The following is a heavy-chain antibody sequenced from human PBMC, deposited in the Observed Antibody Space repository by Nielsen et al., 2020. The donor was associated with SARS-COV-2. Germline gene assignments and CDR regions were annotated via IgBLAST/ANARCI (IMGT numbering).Heavy chain of an antibody. D-gene: IGHD4-11*01. J-gene: IGHJ6*02. V-gene: IGHV3-66*01. Sequence: GGSLRLSCPASGFTVSSNYMSWVRQAPGKGLEWVSVIYNGGSTYYADSVKGRFTISRDNSKNTLYLQMNSLRAEDTAVYYCARGPYTRYGMDVWGQGTTVTVSS. CDR2: IYNGGST. CDR3: ARGPYTRYGMDV. CDR1: GFTVSSNY.